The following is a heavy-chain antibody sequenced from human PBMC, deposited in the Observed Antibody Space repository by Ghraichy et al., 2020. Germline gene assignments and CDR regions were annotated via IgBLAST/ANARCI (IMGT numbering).Heavy chain of an antibody. CDR3: ARLRYFDWLFDY. V-gene: IGHV4-59*01. Sequence: SETLSLTCTVSGGSISSYYWSWIRQPPGKGLEWIGYIYYSGSTNYNPSLKSRVTISVDTSKNQFSLKLSSVTAADTAVYYCARLRYFDWLFDYWGQGTLVTVSS. J-gene: IGHJ4*02. CDR1: GGSISSYY. D-gene: IGHD3-9*01. CDR2: IYYSGST.